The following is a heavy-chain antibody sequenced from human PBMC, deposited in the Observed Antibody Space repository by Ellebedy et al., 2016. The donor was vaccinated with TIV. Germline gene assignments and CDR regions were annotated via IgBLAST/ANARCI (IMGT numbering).Heavy chain of an antibody. CDR2: INPNSGGT. Sequence: AASVKVSCKASGYTFTGYYMHWVRQAPGQGLEWMGWINPNSGGTSYAQKFQGRVTMTRDTSITTAYMELNSLTSDDTAVYYCARDPGPMTTGIYSGGWFDPWGQGSLVTVSS. CDR3: ARDPGPMTTGIYSGGWFDP. J-gene: IGHJ5*02. CDR1: GYTFTGYY. V-gene: IGHV1-2*02. D-gene: IGHD4-11*01.